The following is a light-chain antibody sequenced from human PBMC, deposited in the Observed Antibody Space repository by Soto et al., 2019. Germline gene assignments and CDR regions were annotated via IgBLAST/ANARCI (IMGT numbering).Light chain of an antibody. CDR3: SSYTRTNTYV. Sequence: QSVLTQPASVSGSPGQSIAISCTGTSSDVSAYNWVSWYQQHPGKAPQLMIYDVSNRPSGVSNRFSGSKSGNTASLTISGLQVEDEADYYCSSYTRTNTYVFGTGTKATVL. V-gene: IGLV2-14*01. CDR2: DVS. CDR1: SSDVSAYNW. J-gene: IGLJ1*01.